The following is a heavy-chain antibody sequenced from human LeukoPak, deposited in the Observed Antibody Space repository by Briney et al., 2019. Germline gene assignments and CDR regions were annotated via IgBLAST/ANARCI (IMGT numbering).Heavy chain of an antibody. J-gene: IGHJ4*02. CDR1: GFTVSSKY. CDR3: AKEGYYDSSGYYSADY. CDR2: ISGSGGST. V-gene: IGHV3-23*01. Sequence: GGSLRLSCAASGFTVSSKYMSWVRQAPGKGLEWVSAISGSGGSTYYADSVKGRFTISRDNSKNTLYLQMNSLRAEDTAVYYCAKEGYYDSSGYYSADYWGQGTLVTVSS. D-gene: IGHD3-22*01.